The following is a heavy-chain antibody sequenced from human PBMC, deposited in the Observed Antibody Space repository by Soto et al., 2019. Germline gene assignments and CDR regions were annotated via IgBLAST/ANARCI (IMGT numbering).Heavy chain of an antibody. CDR1: GISFSSYA. J-gene: IGHJ4*02. CDR3: AKARGGNLVVVVADN. CDR2: ISGSGGST. D-gene: IGHD2-15*01. V-gene: IGHV3-23*01. Sequence: EVQLLESGGGLVQPGGSLRLSCATSGISFSSYAMNWVRQAPGKGLEWVSFISGSGGSTYYADSVKGRFTISRDNSKNLLYLQMNSLRVEDTAIYYCAKARGGNLVVVVADNWGQGTLVTVSS.